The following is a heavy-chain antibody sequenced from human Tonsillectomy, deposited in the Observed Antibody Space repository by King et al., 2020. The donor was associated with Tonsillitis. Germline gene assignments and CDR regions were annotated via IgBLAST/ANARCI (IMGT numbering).Heavy chain of an antibody. D-gene: IGHD3-22*01. CDR3: ARGGFNHAFDI. CDR2: INSDGRDT. CDR1: GFTFTSYW. V-gene: IGHV3-74*01. J-gene: IGHJ3*02. Sequence: VQLVESGGGLVQAGGSLRLACAASGFTFTSYWFHWVRQAPGKGLVWVSRINSDGRDTIYADSVKGRFTSSRDNAKNTLYLQMNSLRAEDTAVYFCARGGFNHAFDIWGQGTMVTVSS.